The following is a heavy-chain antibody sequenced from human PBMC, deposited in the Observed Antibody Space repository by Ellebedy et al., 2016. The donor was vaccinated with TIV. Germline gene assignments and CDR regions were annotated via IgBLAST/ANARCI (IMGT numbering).Heavy chain of an antibody. D-gene: IGHD4-11*01. Sequence: SETLSLTCTVSGGSISSCYWSWIRQPPGKTLEWIGYIYYSGSTNYNPSLKSRVTISVDTSKNQFSRKLSSVTAADTAVYYCARWGVTTVSKGMDVWGQGTTVTVSS. J-gene: IGHJ6*02. CDR2: IYYSGST. CDR3: ARWGVTTVSKGMDV. CDR1: GGSISSCY. V-gene: IGHV4-59*01.